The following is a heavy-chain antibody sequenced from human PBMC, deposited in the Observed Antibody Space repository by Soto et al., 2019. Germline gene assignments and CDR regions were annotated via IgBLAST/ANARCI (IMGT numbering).Heavy chain of an antibody. V-gene: IGHV3-49*04. CDR1: GFNFGNYA. Sequence: PGGSLRLSCTGSGFNFGNYALSWVRQAPGKGPEWVGFIRSEAYGGTTDYAASVKGRFIISRDDSKSIAYLEINSLQTDDTAVYYCIRYSYESSGDNVYWGQGTLVTVSS. J-gene: IGHJ4*02. CDR2: IRSEAYGGTT. CDR3: IRYSYESSGDNVY. D-gene: IGHD3-22*01.